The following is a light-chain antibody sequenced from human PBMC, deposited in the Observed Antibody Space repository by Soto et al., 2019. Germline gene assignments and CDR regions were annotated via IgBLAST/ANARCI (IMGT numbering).Light chain of an antibody. CDR1: QSVSIN. CDR3: QQYNNWPPIT. CDR2: GAS. Sequence: EVVMTQSPSTLSVSPGERATLSCRASQSVSINLAWYQQKPGQATRLLIYGASTRATGIPARFSASGSGTEFTLTISSLQSEDVAVDYCQQYNNWPPITFGQGTRLEIK. V-gene: IGKV3-15*01. J-gene: IGKJ5*01.